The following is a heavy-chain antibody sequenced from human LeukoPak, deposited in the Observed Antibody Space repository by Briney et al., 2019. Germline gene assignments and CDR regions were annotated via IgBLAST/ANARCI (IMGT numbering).Heavy chain of an antibody. D-gene: IGHD6-13*01. CDR3: ARGPRYSSSWYQIDYYYYYGMDV. V-gene: IGHV4-59*01. CDR1: GGSISSYY. CDR2: IYYSGST. J-gene: IGHJ6*02. Sequence: PSETLSLTCTVSGGSISSYYWSWIRRPPGKGLEWIGYIYYSGSTNYNPSLKSRVTISVDTSKNQFSLKLSSVTAADTAVYYCARGPRYSSSWYQIDYYYYYGMDVWGQGTTVTVSS.